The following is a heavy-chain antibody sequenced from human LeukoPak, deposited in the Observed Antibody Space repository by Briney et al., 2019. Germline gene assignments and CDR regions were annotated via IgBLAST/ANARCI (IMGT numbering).Heavy chain of an antibody. CDR2: FDPEDGET. D-gene: IGHD3-10*01. CDR3: ARESMLRGVIAVLGFDY. CDR1: GYTLIELS. V-gene: IGHV1-24*01. Sequence: ASVKVSCKFSGYTLIELSMHWVRQAPGKGLEWMGGFDPEDGETIYAQKFQGRVTMTEDTSTDTAYMELSSLRSEDTAVYYCARESMLRGVIAVLGFDYWGQGTLVTVSS. J-gene: IGHJ4*02.